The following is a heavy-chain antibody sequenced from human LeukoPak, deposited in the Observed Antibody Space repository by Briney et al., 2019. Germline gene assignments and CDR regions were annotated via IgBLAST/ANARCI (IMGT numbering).Heavy chain of an antibody. D-gene: IGHD4-23*01. CDR2: IYHSGST. CDR3: ARQSYGGNSWFDY. J-gene: IGHJ4*02. CDR1: GYSISSGYY. Sequence: PSETLSLTCAVSGYSISSGYYWGWIRQPPGKGLEWIGSIYHSGSTYYNPSLKSRVTISVDTSKNQFSLKLSSVTAADTAVYYCARQSYGGNSWFDYWGQGTLDTVSS. V-gene: IGHV4-38-2*01.